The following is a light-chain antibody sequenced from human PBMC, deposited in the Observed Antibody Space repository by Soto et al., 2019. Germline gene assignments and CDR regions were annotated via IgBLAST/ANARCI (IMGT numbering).Light chain of an antibody. V-gene: IGKV1-5*01. Sequence: DIQMTQSPSTRSASVVDRVTITFRASQTISSWLAWYQQKPEKAPKLLIYDASSLQSGVPSRFSGSGSGTEFSLTISSLQPDDFATYFCQQYNTYFPTFGQGTKVDIK. CDR2: DAS. J-gene: IGKJ1*01. CDR1: QTISSW. CDR3: QQYNTYFPT.